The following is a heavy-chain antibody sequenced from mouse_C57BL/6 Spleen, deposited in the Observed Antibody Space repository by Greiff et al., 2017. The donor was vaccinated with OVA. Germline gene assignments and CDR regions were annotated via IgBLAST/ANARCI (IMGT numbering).Heavy chain of an antibody. CDR2: IRNKANNHAT. CDR3: TRGGNYVRYYFDY. J-gene: IGHJ2*01. D-gene: IGHD2-1*01. V-gene: IGHV6-6*01. CDR1: GFTFSDAW. Sequence: DVHLVESGGGLVQPGGSMKLSCAASGFTFSDAWMDWVRQSPEKGLEWVAEIRNKANNHATYYAESVKGRFTISRDDSKSSVYLQMNSLRAEDTGIYYCTRGGNYVRYYFDYWGQGTTLTVSS.